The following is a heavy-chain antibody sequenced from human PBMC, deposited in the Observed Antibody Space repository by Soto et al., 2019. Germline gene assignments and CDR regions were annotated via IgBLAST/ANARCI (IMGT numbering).Heavy chain of an antibody. D-gene: IGHD2-15*01. V-gene: IGHV3-33*01. CDR1: GFTFSSYG. Sequence: QVQLVESGGGVVQPGRSLRLSCAASGFTFSSYGMHWVRQAPGKGLEWVAVLWYDGSNKYYADSVKGRFTIYRDNSKNTLYLQMNSRRAENTAVYYCARKGQCSGVSCYKYFYNGMDVWGQGTTVTVSS. CDR3: ARKGQCSGVSCYKYFYNGMDV. J-gene: IGHJ6*02. CDR2: LWYDGSNK.